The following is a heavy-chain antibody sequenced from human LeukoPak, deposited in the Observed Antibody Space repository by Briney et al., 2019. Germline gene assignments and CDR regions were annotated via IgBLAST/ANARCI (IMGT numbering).Heavy chain of an antibody. CDR1: GFTFSIYS. Sequence: SGGSQRLSCAASGFTFSIYSMNCVRQAPGKGLEWVSSVSSSVSTKFYADSVKGRFTISRDNAKNSLFLQMNSLTAEDTAVYYCARDPFSCGGDCYSGDAFDIWGQGTIVTVPS. D-gene: IGHD2-21*02. V-gene: IGHV3-48*04. J-gene: IGHJ3*02. CDR2: VSSSVSTK. CDR3: ARDPFSCGGDCYSGDAFDI.